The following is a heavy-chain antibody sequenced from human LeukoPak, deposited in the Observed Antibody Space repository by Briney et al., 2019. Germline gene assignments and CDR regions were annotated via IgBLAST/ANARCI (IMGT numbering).Heavy chain of an antibody. Sequence: ASVKVSCKASGYTFTSYYMHCVRHAPGQGLEWMGIINPSGGSTSYAQKFQSRGTMTRDMSTSTVYMELSSLRSEDTAVYYRARDVVVVPAAIPEASYYYYYMDVWGKGTTVTVSS. CDR1: GYTFTSYY. J-gene: IGHJ6*03. V-gene: IGHV1-46*01. CDR3: ARDVVVVPAAIPEASYYYYYMDV. D-gene: IGHD2-2*02. CDR2: INPSGGST.